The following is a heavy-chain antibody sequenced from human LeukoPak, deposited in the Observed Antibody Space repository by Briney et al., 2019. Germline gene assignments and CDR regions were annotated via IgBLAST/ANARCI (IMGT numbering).Heavy chain of an antibody. CDR3: AKARVQWLDYFDD. J-gene: IGHJ4*02. CDR2: IRYDGSNK. Sequence: GGSLRLSCAASGFTLSSYGMHWVRQAPGKGLEWVAFIRYDGSNKYYADSVKGRFTISRDNSKNTLYLQMNSLRAEDTAVYYCAKARVQWLDYFDDWGQGTLVTVSS. CDR1: GFTLSSYG. D-gene: IGHD6-19*01. V-gene: IGHV3-30*02.